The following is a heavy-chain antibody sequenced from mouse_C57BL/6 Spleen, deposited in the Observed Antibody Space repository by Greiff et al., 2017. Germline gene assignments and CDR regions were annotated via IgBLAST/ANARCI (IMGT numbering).Heavy chain of an antibody. CDR1: GYTFTSYW. J-gene: IGHJ4*01. CDR2: IDPNSGGT. CDR3: ARGSGYDYDDAMDY. Sequence: QVQLQQSGAELVKPGASVKLSCKASGYTFTSYWMHWVKQRPGRGLEWIGRIDPNSGGTKYNEKFKSKATLTVDKPSSTAYMQLSRLTSEDSAVYYCARGSGYDYDDAMDYWGPGTSVTVSS. D-gene: IGHD2-4*01. V-gene: IGHV1-72*01.